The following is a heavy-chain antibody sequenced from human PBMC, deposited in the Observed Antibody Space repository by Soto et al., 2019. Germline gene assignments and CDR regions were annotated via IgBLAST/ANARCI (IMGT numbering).Heavy chain of an antibody. J-gene: IGHJ6*02. CDR2: IYYSGST. CDR1: GGSISSYY. D-gene: IGHD3-9*01. CDR3: ARKAPYYDILTGTQYYYYYYGMDV. V-gene: IGHV4-59*01. Sequence: SETLSLTCTVSGGSISSYYWSWVRQPPGKGLEWIGYIYYSGSTNYNPSLKSRVTISVDTSKNQFSLKLSSVTAADTAVYYCARKAPYYDILTGTQYYYYYYGMDVWGQGTTVTVSS.